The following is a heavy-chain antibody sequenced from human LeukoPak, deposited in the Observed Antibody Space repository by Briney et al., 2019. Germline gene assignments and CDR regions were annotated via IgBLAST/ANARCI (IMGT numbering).Heavy chain of an antibody. CDR2: IYSGGST. CDR3: ARSQDFGVVIDY. Sequence: GGSLRLSCAASGFTVSSNYMSWVRQAPGKGLEWVSVIYSGGSTYYADSVKGRFTISRDNSKNTLYLQMNSLRAEDTAVYYCARSQDFGVVIDYWGQGTLVTVSS. V-gene: IGHV3-53*01. J-gene: IGHJ4*02. D-gene: IGHD3-3*01. CDR1: GFTVSSNY.